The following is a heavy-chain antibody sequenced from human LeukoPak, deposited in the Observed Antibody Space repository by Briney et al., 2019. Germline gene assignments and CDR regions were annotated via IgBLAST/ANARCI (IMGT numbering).Heavy chain of an antibody. CDR3: ARGLGYDDSGHYRYYFDY. CDR1: GYTLTSYG. J-gene: IGHJ4*02. V-gene: IGHV1-2*02. Sequence: ASVKVSCKASGYTLTSYGITWVRQAPGQGLEWMGWINPDSGSTNYAQKFQGRVTMTRDTSMSTAYMELSRLRSDDTAVYYCARGLGYDDSGHYRYYFDYWGQGTLITVSS. CDR2: INPDSGST. D-gene: IGHD3-22*01.